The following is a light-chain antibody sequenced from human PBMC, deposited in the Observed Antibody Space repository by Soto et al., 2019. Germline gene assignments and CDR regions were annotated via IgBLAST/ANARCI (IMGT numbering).Light chain of an antibody. CDR2: DTS. J-gene: IGKJ5*01. CDR1: QNVGSY. CDR3: QQRSNWPPNT. Sequence: EIVLTQSPATLSLSPGESATLSCRASQNVGSYLAWYSQKPGQAPRLLIYDTSNRATGIPARFSGSGSGTDFALTISSLEPEDFAVYYCQQRSNWPPNTFGQGTRLEMK. V-gene: IGKV3-11*01.